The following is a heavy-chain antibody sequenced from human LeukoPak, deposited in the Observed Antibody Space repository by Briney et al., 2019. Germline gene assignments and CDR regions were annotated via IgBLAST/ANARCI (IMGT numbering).Heavy chain of an antibody. D-gene: IGHD3-3*01. V-gene: IGHV3-48*03. Sequence: PGGSLRLSCAASGFTFSSYEMNWVRQAPGKGLEWVSYISSSGSTIYYADSVKGRFTISRDNAKNSLYLQMNSLRAEDTAVYYCARAASITIFGVALAFDPWGQGTLVTVSS. CDR2: ISSSGSTI. J-gene: IGHJ5*02. CDR3: ARAASITIFGVALAFDP. CDR1: GFTFSSYE.